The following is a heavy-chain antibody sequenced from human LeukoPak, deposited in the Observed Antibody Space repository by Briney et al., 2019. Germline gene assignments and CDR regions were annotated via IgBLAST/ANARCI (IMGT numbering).Heavy chain of an antibody. CDR3: AKRYTAMVQDRYGMDV. CDR2: ISFDGSNK. J-gene: IGHJ6*02. Sequence: GGSLRLSCAASGFTFSSYGMHWVRQAPGKGLEWVAVISFDGSNKYYADSVNGRFTISRDNSKNTLYLQMNSLRAEDTAVYYCAKRYTAMVQDRYGMDVWGQGTTVTVSS. D-gene: IGHD5-18*01. CDR1: GFTFSSYG. V-gene: IGHV3-30*18.